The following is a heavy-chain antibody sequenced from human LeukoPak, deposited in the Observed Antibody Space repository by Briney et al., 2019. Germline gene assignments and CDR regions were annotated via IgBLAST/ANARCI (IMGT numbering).Heavy chain of an antibody. D-gene: IGHD5-18*01. CDR3: AKVNSPPNIQLWSYFDY. Sequence: PGGSLRLSCAASGFTFSSYAMSWVCQAPGKGLEWVSAISGSGGSTYYADSVKGRFTISRDNSKNTLYLQMNSLRAEDTAVYYCAKVNSPPNIQLWSYFDYWGQGTLVTVSS. J-gene: IGHJ4*02. V-gene: IGHV3-23*01. CDR2: ISGSGGST. CDR1: GFTFSSYA.